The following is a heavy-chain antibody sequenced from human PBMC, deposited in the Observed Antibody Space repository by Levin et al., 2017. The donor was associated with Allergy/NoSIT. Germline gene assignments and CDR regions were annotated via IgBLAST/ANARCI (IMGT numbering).Heavy chain of an antibody. CDR1: GFGFGDYG. J-gene: IGHJ6*03. CDR2: FSHDGKYK. Sequence: PGGSLRLSCAASGFGFGDYGMQWVRQAPGKGLEWVATFSHDGKYKNHAQSVKGRFTISRDMSTSTLYLQMNSLTPDDTAVYYCTKDRTSNSYGLVGSMDVWGKGTTVIVSS. V-gene: IGHV3-30*18. CDR3: TKDRTSNSYGLVGSMDV. D-gene: IGHD5-18*01.